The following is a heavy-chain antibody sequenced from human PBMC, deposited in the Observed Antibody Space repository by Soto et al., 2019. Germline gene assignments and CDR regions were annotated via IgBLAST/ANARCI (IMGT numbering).Heavy chain of an antibody. CDR3: AKVQIVGIAVPEYFQH. J-gene: IGHJ1*01. V-gene: IGHV3-30*18. D-gene: IGHD6-19*01. CDR1: GFSFSTYG. Sequence: GGSLRLSCAASGFSFSTYGMHWVRQAPGKGLEWVAFISYDGYSEYYADSVKGRFTISRDNSKNTLYLQMNSLRAEDTAVYYCAKVQIVGIAVPEYFQHWGQGTLVTVSS. CDR2: ISYDGYSE.